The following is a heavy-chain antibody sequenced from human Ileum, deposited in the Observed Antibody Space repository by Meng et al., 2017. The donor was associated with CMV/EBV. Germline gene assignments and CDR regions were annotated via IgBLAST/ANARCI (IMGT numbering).Heavy chain of an antibody. CDR3: TKDRGNYIVDF. CDR1: SGSITSDGHY. J-gene: IGHJ4*02. V-gene: IGHV4-39*07. CDR2: IYYTGAT. Sequence: QLQLQESGPGLVKPSETLSLICSVSSGSITSDGHYWGWIRQPPGKGLEWIGSIYYTGATFYNPSLKSRITVSIDTSKNQFSLNLRSMTAADTAVYYCTKDRGNYIVDFWGQGTLVTGSS. D-gene: IGHD1-26*01.